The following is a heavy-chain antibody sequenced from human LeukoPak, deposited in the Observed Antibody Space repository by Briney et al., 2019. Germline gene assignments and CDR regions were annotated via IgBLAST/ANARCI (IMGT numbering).Heavy chain of an antibody. CDR2: IYTSGST. J-gene: IGHJ3*02. V-gene: IGHV4-4*07. Sequence: SETLSLTCTVSGGSISSYYWSWIRQPAGKGLEWIGRIYTSGSTNYNPSLKSRVTISVDTSKNQFSLKLSSVTAADTAVYYCARDLGNDYGDLDAFDIWGQGTMVTVSS. D-gene: IGHD4-17*01. CDR3: ARDLGNDYGDLDAFDI. CDR1: GGSISSYY.